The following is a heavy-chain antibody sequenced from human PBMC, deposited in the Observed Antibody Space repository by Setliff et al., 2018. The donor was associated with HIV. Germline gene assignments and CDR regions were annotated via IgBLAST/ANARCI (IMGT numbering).Heavy chain of an antibody. CDR3: AAKRRYNYDLKGPLDY. Sequence: ASVKVSCKASGYIFTDYYMHWVRQAPGQELEWMGSFDPEHRKTLYAQKFQGRVTMTQDTSTDTAYMELSSLRSDDTAVYYCAAKRRYNYDLKGPLDYWAQGTLVTVSS. J-gene: IGHJ4*02. V-gene: IGHV1-24*01. D-gene: IGHD5-18*01. CDR1: GYIFTDYY. CDR2: FDPEHRKT.